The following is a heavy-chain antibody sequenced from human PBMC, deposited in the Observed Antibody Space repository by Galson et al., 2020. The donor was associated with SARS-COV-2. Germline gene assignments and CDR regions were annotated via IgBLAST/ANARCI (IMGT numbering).Heavy chain of an antibody. V-gene: IGHV3-33*01. J-gene: IGHJ4*02. CDR1: GFTFSSYG. Sequence: LSLTCAASGFTFSSYGMHWVRQAPGKGLEWVAVIWYDGSNKYYADSVKGRFTISRDNSKNTLYLQMNSLRAEDTAVYYCARGREWELNYWGQGTLVTVSS. CDR2: IWYDGSNK. CDR3: ARGREWELNY. D-gene: IGHD1-26*01.